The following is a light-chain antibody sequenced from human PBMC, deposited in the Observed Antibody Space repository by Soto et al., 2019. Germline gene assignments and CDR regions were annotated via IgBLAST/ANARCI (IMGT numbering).Light chain of an antibody. V-gene: IGKV1-39*01. Sequence: DIPLTQSQGSLSACVRGRVIIXCRASETIYTHLNWYQQRAGKAPKLLINGGSILQSGVPSRFSGSGYGTEFTLTISSLEPEDFATYYCQQSSRSPITFGQGTRLEI. CDR3: QQSSRSPIT. J-gene: IGKJ5*01. CDR2: GGS. CDR1: ETIYTH.